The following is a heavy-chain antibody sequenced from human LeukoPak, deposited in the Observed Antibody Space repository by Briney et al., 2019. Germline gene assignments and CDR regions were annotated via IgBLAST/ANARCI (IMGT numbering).Heavy chain of an antibody. CDR2: IYTGDRA. Sequence: GGSLRLSCAASGFSVINNYVTWVRQAPGKGLEWVSVIYTGDRADYSDSVKGRFTLSRDNFQNTIYLQMNNLRAEDSAVYYCATDRVPHYGMHVWGQGTTVTVSS. D-gene: IGHD3-10*01. V-gene: IGHV3-53*01. J-gene: IGHJ6*02. CDR1: GFSVINNY. CDR3: ATDRVPHYGMHV.